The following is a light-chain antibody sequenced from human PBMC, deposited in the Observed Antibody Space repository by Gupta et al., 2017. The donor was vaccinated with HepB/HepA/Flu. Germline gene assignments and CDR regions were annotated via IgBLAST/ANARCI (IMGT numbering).Light chain of an antibody. V-gene: IGLV3-19*01. Sequence: SSALTQDPAVSVALGQTVRITCQEDSLRSYYASWYQQKPGQAPVLVIYGKNNRPSGIPDRFSGSSSGNTASLTITGAQAEDEADYYCNSRDSSGNHLVFGGGTKLTVL. CDR1: SLRSYY. J-gene: IGLJ2*01. CDR2: GKN. CDR3: NSRDSSGNHLV.